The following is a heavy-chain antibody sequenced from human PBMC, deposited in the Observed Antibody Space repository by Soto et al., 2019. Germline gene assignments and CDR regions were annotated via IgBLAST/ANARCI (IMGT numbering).Heavy chain of an antibody. V-gene: IGHV4-59*01. Sequence: SETLSLTCTVSGGSISSYYWSWIRQPPGKGLEWIGYIYYSGSTNYNPSLKSRVTISVDTSKNQFSLKLSSVTAADTAVYYCARAPVSDYGWFDYWGQGTLVTVSS. D-gene: IGHD4-17*01. CDR2: IYYSGST. CDR3: ARAPVSDYGWFDY. CDR1: GGSISSYY. J-gene: IGHJ4*02.